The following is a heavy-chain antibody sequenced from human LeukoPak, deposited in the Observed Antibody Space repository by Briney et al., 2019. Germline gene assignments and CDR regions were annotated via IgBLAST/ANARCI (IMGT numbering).Heavy chain of an antibody. CDR3: ATEESRVGGDDAFDI. D-gene: IGHD2/OR15-2a*01. Sequence: PSETLSLTCTVSGGSISSSSYYWGWIRQPPGKGLEWIGSIYHSGSTYYNPSLKSRVTISVDTSKNQFSLKLSSVTAADTAVYYCATEESRVGGDDAFDIWGQGTMVTVSS. V-gene: IGHV4-39*07. CDR1: GGSISSSSYY. J-gene: IGHJ3*02. CDR2: IYHSGST.